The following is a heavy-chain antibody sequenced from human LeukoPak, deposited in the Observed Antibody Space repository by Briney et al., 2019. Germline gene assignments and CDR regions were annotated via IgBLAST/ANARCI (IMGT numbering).Heavy chain of an antibody. CDR3: ARGFYGDTHYYFEY. D-gene: IGHD2-21*02. V-gene: IGHV3-48*03. Sequence: GGSLRLSCAASGFIYRSYEMNWVRQAPGKGLEWVSYISSSGSTIHYADSVRGRFTISRDNAKNSLYLQMNSLRAEDTAVYYCARGFYGDTHYYFEYWGQGTLVTVSS. J-gene: IGHJ4*02. CDR1: GFIYRSYE. CDR2: ISSSGSTI.